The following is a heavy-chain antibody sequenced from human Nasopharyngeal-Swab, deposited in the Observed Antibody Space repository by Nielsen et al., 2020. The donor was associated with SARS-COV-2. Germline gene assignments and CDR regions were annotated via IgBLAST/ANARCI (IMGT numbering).Heavy chain of an antibody. Sequence: ASVKVSCKASGYTFTSYYMHWVRQAPGQGLEWMGIINPSGGSTSYAQKFQGRVTMTRDTSTSTVYMELSSLRSEDTAVYYCARDRTVTTIDNYYYYIDVWGKGTTVTVSS. D-gene: IGHD4-17*01. J-gene: IGHJ6*03. CDR2: INPSGGST. CDR1: GYTFTSYY. V-gene: IGHV1-46*01. CDR3: ARDRTVTTIDNYYYYIDV.